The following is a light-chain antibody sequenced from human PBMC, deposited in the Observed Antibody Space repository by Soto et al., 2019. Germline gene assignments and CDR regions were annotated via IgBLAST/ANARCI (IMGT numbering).Light chain of an antibody. CDR3: QQYSTYPWT. Sequence: DIQMSQSPSTLSASVGDRVTITCRASQSISSWLAWYQQKPGKAPKVLIFDASSLESRVPSRFSGSGSATEFTLTISSLQPDDFATYYCQQYSTYPWTFGQRTKVDI. V-gene: IGKV1-5*01. J-gene: IGKJ1*01. CDR1: QSISSW. CDR2: DAS.